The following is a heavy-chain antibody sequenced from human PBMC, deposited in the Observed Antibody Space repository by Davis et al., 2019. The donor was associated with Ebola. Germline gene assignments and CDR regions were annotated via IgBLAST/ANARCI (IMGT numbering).Heavy chain of an antibody. V-gene: IGHV3-21*01. CDR2: ISSSSSYI. D-gene: IGHD1-26*01. CDR3: ARGVGATKGGAFDI. J-gene: IGHJ3*02. CDR1: GFTFSSYS. Sequence: PGGSLRLSCAASGFTFSSYSMNWVRQAPGKGLEWVSSISSSSSYIYYADSVKGRFTISRDNAKNSLYLQMNSLRAEDTAVYYCARGVGATKGGAFDIWGQGTMVTVSS.